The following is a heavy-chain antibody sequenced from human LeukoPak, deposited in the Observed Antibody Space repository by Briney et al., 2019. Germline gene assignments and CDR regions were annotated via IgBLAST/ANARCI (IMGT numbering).Heavy chain of an antibody. D-gene: IGHD3-9*01. Sequence: ASVKVSCKASGYTFTSYGISWVRQAPGQELEWMGWISAYNGNTNYAQKLQGRVTMTTDTSTSTAYMELRSLRSDDTAVYYCAREPPSPYYDILTGYYPFDYWGQGTLVTVSS. V-gene: IGHV1-18*04. CDR3: AREPPSPYYDILTGYYPFDY. CDR2: ISAYNGNT. J-gene: IGHJ4*02. CDR1: GYTFTSYG.